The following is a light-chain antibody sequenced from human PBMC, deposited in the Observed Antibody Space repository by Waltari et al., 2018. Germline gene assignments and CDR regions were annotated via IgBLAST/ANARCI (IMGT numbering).Light chain of an antibody. Sequence: DIQMTQSPSTLSASVGDRVTITCRASQSISSWLAWYQQKPGKAPKLLIYKASSLESGVPSSFSGSGSATEFTLTISSLQPDDFATYYCQQYNSYPCTFGQGTKLEIK. CDR3: QQYNSYPCT. CDR2: KAS. V-gene: IGKV1-5*03. J-gene: IGKJ2*02. CDR1: QSISSW.